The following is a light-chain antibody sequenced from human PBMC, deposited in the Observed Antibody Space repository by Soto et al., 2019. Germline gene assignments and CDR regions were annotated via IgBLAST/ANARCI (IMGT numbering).Light chain of an antibody. CDR1: SADIGANNY. Sequence: QSALTQPASVSGSPGQSITISCTGTSADIGANNYVSWYQHHPGKAPKILIYEAANRPSGISHRFSGSKSGNTASLTISGLQAEDDDDYFCTSYTSASTLVFGGGTKVTVL. CDR2: EAA. J-gene: IGLJ2*01. CDR3: TSYTSASTLV. V-gene: IGLV2-14*01.